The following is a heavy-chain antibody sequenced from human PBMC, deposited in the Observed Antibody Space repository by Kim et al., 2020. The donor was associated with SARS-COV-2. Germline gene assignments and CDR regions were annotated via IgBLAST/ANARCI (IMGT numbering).Heavy chain of an antibody. CDR3: TLVPVMMFVFWDALD. V-gene: IGHV3-73*01. CDR2: IISDVNGYAT. CDR1: VLTFSNSA. D-gene: IGHD3-16*01. J-gene: IGHJ3*02. Sequence: GGSLRLSCRASVLTFSNSAMRWVRRAPGKGLELVGRIISDVNGYATAYRATVRVRFSISRAVSRMTVYLQLHSLKTVDTAVYDCTLVPVMMFVFWDALD.